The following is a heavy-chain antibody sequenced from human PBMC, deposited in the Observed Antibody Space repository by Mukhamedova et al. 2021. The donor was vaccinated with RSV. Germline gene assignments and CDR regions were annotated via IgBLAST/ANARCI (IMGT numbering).Heavy chain of an antibody. V-gene: IGHV1-8*03. D-gene: IGHD2-2*01. CDR2: MNPNSGNT. CDR3: ARFLTYCSSTSCYGWFDP. Sequence: NWVRQATGQGLEWMGWMNPNSGNTGYAQKFQGRVTITRNTSISTAYMELSSLRSEDTAVYYCARFLTYCSSTSCYGWFDPWGQGTL. J-gene: IGHJ5*02.